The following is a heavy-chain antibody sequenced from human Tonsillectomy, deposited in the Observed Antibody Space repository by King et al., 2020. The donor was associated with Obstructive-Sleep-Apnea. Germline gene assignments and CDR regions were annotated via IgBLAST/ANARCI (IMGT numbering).Heavy chain of an antibody. CDR3: ARGPYGPKGV. Sequence: VQLQQWGAGLLKPSETLSLTCAVYGGSFSGYYWSWIRQPPGKGLEWIGEINHSGSTNYNPSLKSRVTISVDTSKNQFSLKLSSVTAADTAVYYCARGPYGPKGVWGQGTLVTVSS. CDR2: INHSGST. CDR1: GGSFSGYY. D-gene: IGHD4-17*01. J-gene: IGHJ4*02. V-gene: IGHV4-34*01.